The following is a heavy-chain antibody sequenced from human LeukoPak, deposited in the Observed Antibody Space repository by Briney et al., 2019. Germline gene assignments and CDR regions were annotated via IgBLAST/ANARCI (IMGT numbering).Heavy chain of an antibody. J-gene: IGHJ4*02. V-gene: IGHV3-74*01. D-gene: IGHD5-18*01. CDR2: ILNDGGST. CDR1: GFTFNRYW. CDR3: VRHNYGYDY. Sequence: HSGGSLRPSCAASGFTFNRYWMHWVRQAPGEGPVWVAHILNDGGSTSYADSVKGRFAISRDDAKNTLSLQMNSLRAEDTAVYHCVRHNYGYDYWGQGTPVTVSS.